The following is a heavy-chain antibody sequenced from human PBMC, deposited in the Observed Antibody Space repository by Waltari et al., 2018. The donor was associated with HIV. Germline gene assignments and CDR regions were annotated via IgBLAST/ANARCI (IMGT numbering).Heavy chain of an antibody. J-gene: IGHJ4*02. Sequence: EVQLVEAGGGLVQPGRSLRLSCADSGFRFGDYGMSWVRQAPGKGLEWVGFIRSKTHGGTTEYAASVKGRFTISRDDSKSIAYLQMNSLKTEDTAVYYCTKAVAGFYYFDYWGQGTQVTVSS. CDR3: TKAVAGFYYFDY. V-gene: IGHV3-49*04. D-gene: IGHD6-19*01. CDR1: GFRFGDYG. CDR2: IRSKTHGGTT.